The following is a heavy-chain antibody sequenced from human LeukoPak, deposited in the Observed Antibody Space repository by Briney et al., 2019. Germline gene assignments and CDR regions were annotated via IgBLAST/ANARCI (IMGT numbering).Heavy chain of an antibody. CDR1: GFTFDDYG. CDR3: ARDRFSLNWNDVGWFDP. V-gene: IGHV3-20*04. J-gene: IGHJ5*02. Sequence: PGGSLRLSCAASGFTFDDYGMSWVRQAPGKGLEWVSGINWNGGSTGYADSVKGRFTISRDNAKNSLYLQMNSLRAEDTALYYCARDRFSLNWNDVGWFDPWGQGTLVTVSS. CDR2: INWNGGST. D-gene: IGHD1-1*01.